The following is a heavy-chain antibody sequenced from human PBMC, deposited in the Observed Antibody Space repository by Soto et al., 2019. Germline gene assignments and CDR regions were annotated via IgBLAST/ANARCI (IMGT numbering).Heavy chain of an antibody. V-gene: IGHV3-30-3*01. CDR2: ISYDENNR. J-gene: IGHJ5*02. D-gene: IGHD5-18*01. CDR3: ARAMDTAMASKDNWFDP. Sequence: QVQLVESGGGVVQPGRSLRLSCAAGGFTFRSYAPQWVRQAPGKGLEWVAVISYDENNRYYTDSVKGRFTISRDNSKNTLYLQVNSLRAEDTAVSYCARAMDTAMASKDNWFDPWGQGTLDTVSS. CDR1: GFTFRSYA.